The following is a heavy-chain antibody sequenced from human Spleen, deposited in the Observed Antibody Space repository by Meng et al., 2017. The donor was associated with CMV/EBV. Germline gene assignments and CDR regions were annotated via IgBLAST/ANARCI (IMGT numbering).Heavy chain of an antibody. D-gene: IGHD1-26*01. CDR3: ARDGARGEVGNNY. V-gene: IGHV1-69*10. CDR2: IIPILGIA. CDR1: GGTFSSYA. Sequence: SVKVSCKASGGTFSSYAISWVRQAPGQGLEWMGGIIPILGIANYAQKFQGRVTITADKSTSTAYMELSSLRSDDTAVYYCARDGARGEVGNNYWGQGTLVTVSS. J-gene: IGHJ4*02.